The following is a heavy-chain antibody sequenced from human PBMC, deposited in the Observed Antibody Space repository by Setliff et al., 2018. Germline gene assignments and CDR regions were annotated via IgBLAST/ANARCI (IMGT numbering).Heavy chain of an antibody. D-gene: IGHD3-3*01. V-gene: IGHV4-34*01. CDR2: XXXXXXX. J-gene: IGHJ4*02. CDR3: ARRSSFWSGYFDY. CDR1: GGSFSGYY. Sequence: SETLSLTCAVYGGSFSGYYWSWIRQPPGRGLEWIGEXXXXXXXXXXPXXXSRVTISIHTSKNQFSLNLSSVTAADTAVYYCARRSSFWSGYFDYWGQGTLVTVSS.